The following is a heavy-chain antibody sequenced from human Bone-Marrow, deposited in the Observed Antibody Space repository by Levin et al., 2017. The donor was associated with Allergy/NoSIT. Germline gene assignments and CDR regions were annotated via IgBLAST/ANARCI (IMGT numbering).Heavy chain of an antibody. CDR1: GFPFSTYG. Sequence: GGSLRLSCASSGFPFSTYGMAWVRQAPGEGLEWLASISTRSTYIHYADSVKGRFTVSRDNANSSLSLQMTRLRREDTAVYYCARAAGAAGRGGMDVWGQGTTVTVSS. V-gene: IGHV3-21*01. CDR3: ARAAGAAGRGGMDV. D-gene: IGHD6-13*01. J-gene: IGHJ6*02. CDR2: ISTRSTYI.